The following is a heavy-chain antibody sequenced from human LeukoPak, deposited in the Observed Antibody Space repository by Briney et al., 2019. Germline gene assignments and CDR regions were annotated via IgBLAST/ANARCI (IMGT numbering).Heavy chain of an antibody. CDR2: MNPNSGNT. CDR3: ARSQRYFDY. Sequence: ASVKVSCKASGYTFTSYGISWVRQATGQGLEWMGWMNPNSGNTGYAQKFQGRVTITRNTSISTAYMELSSLRSEDTAVYYCARSQRYFDYWGQGTLVTVSS. V-gene: IGHV1-8*03. J-gene: IGHJ4*02. CDR1: GYTFTSYG.